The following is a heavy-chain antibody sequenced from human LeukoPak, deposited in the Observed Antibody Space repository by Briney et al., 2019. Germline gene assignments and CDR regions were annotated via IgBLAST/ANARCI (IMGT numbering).Heavy chain of an antibody. CDR2: ISVSGGNT. CDR1: GFTFNSYA. V-gene: IGHV3-23*01. Sequence: GGSLRLSCAASGFTFNSYAMSWVRQAPGEGLEWVSGISVSGGNTHYADSVKGRFTISRDNSKNTLYLQMNSLRAKDTAVYHCAKGWGYCSGGTCYSYYYYGMDVWGQGTTVTVSS. CDR3: AKGWGYCSGGTCYSYYYYGMDV. J-gene: IGHJ6*02. D-gene: IGHD2-15*01.